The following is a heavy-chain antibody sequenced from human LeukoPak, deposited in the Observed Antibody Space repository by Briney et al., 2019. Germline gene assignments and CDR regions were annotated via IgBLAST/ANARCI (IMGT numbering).Heavy chain of an antibody. Sequence: GGSLRLSCAASGFTFSSYAMSWVRQAPGKGLEWVSAISGSGGSTYYADSVKGRFTISRDNSKNTLYLQMNSLRAEDTAVYYCAKVPDSSSRLHYYYYGMDVWGQGTTVTVSS. D-gene: IGHD6-13*01. V-gene: IGHV3-23*01. CDR3: AKVPDSSSRLHYYYYGMDV. J-gene: IGHJ6*02. CDR1: GFTFSSYA. CDR2: ISGSGGST.